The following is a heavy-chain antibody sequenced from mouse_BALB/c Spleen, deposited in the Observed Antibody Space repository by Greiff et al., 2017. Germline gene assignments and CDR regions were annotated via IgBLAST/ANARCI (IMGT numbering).Heavy chain of an antibody. V-gene: IGHV2-2*02. D-gene: IGHD1-1*01. CDR3: ARNNDYYGSSDYAMDY. CDR2: IWSGGST. CDR1: GFSLTSYG. J-gene: IGHJ4*01. Sequence: VNVVESGPGLVQPSQSLSITCTVSGFSLTSYGVHWVRQSPGKGLEWLGVIWSGGSTDYNAAFISRLSISKDNSKSQVFFKMNSLQANDTAIYYCARNNDYYGSSDYAMDYWGQGTSVTVSS.